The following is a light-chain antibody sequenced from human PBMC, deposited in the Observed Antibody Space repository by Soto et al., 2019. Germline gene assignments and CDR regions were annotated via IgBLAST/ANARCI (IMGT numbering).Light chain of an antibody. V-gene: IGKV1-9*01. CDR1: QDISSF. J-gene: IGKJ5*01. CDR3: QQLNSYPIT. CDR2: AAS. Sequence: IQVTQSPTSLSASVGDRVTITCRSSQDISSFLAWYQQKPGKAPKLLIYAASTLQSGVPSRFSGSGSGTDFTLTISSLQPEDFATYFCQQLNSYPITFGQGTRLEIK.